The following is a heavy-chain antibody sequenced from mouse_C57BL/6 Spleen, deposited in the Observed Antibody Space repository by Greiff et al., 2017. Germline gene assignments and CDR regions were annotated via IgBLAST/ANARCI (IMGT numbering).Heavy chain of an antibody. V-gene: IGHV1-85*01. CDR2: IYPRDGST. J-gene: IGHJ3*01. CDR3: ARRDYYGSSPLAY. D-gene: IGHD1-1*01. CDR1: GYTFTSYD. Sequence: VQGVESGPELVKPGASVKLSCKASGYTFTSYDINWVKQRPGQGLEWIGWIYPRDGSTKYNEKFKGKATLTVDTSSSTAYMELHSLTSEDSAVYFCARRDYYGSSPLAYWGQGTLVTVSA.